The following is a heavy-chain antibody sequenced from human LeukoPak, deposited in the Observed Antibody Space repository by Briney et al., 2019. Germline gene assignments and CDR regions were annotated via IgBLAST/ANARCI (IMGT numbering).Heavy chain of an antibody. D-gene: IGHD4-17*01. CDR3: SKKGQNEDYGKPD. J-gene: IGHJ4*02. CDR2: ISGSGDNT. Sequence: PGGSLRLSCAASGSTFSSYAMSWVRQAPGKGLEWVSGISGSGDNTYYADSVKGRFTISRDNSRSTLYLQMNSLRAEDTAVYYCSKKGQNEDYGKPDWGQGTLVTVSS. CDR1: GSTFSSYA. V-gene: IGHV3-23*01.